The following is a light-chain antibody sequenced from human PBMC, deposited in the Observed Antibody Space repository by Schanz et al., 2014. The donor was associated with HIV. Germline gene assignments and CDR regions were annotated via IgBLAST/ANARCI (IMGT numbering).Light chain of an antibody. CDR2: GAS. Sequence: EIVLTQSPGTLSLSPGERATLSCRASQTVTSDFLAWYQQTPGQAPRLLIYGASSRATGIPDRFSGSGSGADFTLTISRLEPEDSAVYYCQQYGGSPTFGPGTKVEIK. V-gene: IGKV3-20*01. CDR1: QTVTSDF. CDR3: QQYGGSPT. J-gene: IGKJ1*01.